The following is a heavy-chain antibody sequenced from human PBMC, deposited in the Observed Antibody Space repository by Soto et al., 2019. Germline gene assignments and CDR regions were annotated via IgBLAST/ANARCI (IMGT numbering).Heavy chain of an antibody. CDR1: GFRFNIYS. CDR2: ITSDTNTI. D-gene: IGHD6-19*01. Sequence: EVQLVESGGGLVQPGGSLRLSCAASGFRFNIYSMNWIRQAPGKGLEWFAYITSDTNTIKYADSVRGRFTISRDNAKNSVDLQMNSLIDEDTAVYYCARAVEGHFDYWGQGTVVTVSS. CDR3: ARAVEGHFDY. V-gene: IGHV3-48*02. J-gene: IGHJ4*02.